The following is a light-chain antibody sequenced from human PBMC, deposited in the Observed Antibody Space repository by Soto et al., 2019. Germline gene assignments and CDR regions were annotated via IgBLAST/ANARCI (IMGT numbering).Light chain of an antibody. V-gene: IGKV1-5*03. CDR3: QQYKSYSRT. J-gene: IGKJ1*01. Sequence: DIQMTQSPPTLSASVGDRVTITCRASQSISSWLAWYQQKAGKAPKLVIYKASNLENGVPSRFSGRGSGTEFTLTISSLQPDDFATYYCQQYKSYSRTFGQGTKVEI. CDR2: KAS. CDR1: QSISSW.